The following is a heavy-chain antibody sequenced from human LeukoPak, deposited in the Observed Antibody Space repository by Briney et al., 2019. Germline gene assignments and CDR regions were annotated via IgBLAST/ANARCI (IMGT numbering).Heavy chain of an antibody. CDR1: GFTFSDYY. CDR3: ARDTESGSSH. CDR2: ISSRGTTK. Sequence: GGSLRLSCAASGFTFSDYYMSWIRQARGKGLEGVSYISSRGTTKYYADSVKGRITISRDNAKNSLFLQVNSLRAEDTAVYYCARDTESGSSHWGQGTLVTVSS. D-gene: IGHD6-6*01. V-gene: IGHV3-11*01. J-gene: IGHJ4*02.